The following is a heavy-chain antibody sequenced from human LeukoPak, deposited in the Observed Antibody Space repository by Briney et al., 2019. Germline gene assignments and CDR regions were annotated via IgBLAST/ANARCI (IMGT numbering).Heavy chain of an antibody. V-gene: IGHV4-39*01. J-gene: IGHJ4*02. CDR2: IYYSGST. CDR1: GGSISSSSYY. D-gene: IGHD3-22*01. CDR3: ARHVPPNYYDSSGYHNPFDY. Sequence: SETLSLTCTVSGGSISSSSYYWGWIRQPPGKGLEWIGSIYYSGSTYHNPSLKSRVTISVDTSKNQFSLKLSSVTAADTAVYYCARHVPPNYYDSSGYHNPFDYWGQGTLVTVSS.